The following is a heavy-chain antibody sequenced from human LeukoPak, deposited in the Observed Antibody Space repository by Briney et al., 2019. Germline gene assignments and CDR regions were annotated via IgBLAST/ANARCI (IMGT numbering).Heavy chain of an antibody. CDR3: ASGFVVVPAEAFDI. Sequence: AGGSLRLSCAASGFPFSSYAMHWVREAPGKGLEWVAVISYDGSNKYYADSVKGRFTISRDNSKNTLYLQMNSLRAEDTAVYYCASGFVVVPAEAFDIWGQGTMVTVSS. J-gene: IGHJ3*02. D-gene: IGHD2-2*01. V-gene: IGHV3-30*04. CDR2: ISYDGSNK. CDR1: GFPFSSYA.